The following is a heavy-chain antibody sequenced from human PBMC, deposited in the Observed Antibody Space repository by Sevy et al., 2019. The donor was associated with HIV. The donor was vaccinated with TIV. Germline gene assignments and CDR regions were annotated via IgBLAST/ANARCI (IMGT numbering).Heavy chain of an antibody. D-gene: IGHD3-10*01. Sequence: YLRLSCAASGFTFSSYGMHCVRQAPGKGLDWVTVISYDGSNKYYADSVKGRFTISRDNSKNTLYLQMNSLRVEDTAVYYCAKGGQWMVRDWFDPWGQGTLVLVSS. CDR3: AKGGQWMVRDWFDP. CDR1: GFTFSSYG. J-gene: IGHJ5*02. CDR2: ISYDGSNK. V-gene: IGHV3-30*18.